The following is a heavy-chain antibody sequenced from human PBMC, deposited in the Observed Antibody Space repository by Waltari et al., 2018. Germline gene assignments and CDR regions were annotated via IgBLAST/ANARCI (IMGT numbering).Heavy chain of an antibody. CDR2: MNDSGRT. V-gene: IGHV4-34*02. CDR1: GGSLSGYH. Sequence: QVQLQQWGAGLLKPSETLSLTCDVSGGSLSGYHWTWLRQPPGKGLEWIGEMNDSGRTTYNPSLESLVTGSIDTANNQYSLRVRSVTAADTAVYYCARVFGYYYYYMDVWGKGTTVTISS. D-gene: IGHD3-3*01. CDR3: ARVFGYYYYYMDV. J-gene: IGHJ6*03.